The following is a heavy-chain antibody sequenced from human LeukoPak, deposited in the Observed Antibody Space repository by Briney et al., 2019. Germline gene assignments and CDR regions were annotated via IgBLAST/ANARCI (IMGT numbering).Heavy chain of an antibody. V-gene: IGHV3-53*05. CDR2: IYSGGST. CDR1: EFTVSSNF. Sequence: GGSLRLSCAASEFTVSSNFMNWVRQAPGKGLEWVSVIYSGGSTYYAGSVKGRFTISRDNSRDTLFLQLDSLKPEDTALYYCAREGSMYSGIDVWGQGTTVIVSS. D-gene: IGHD2-21*01. CDR3: AREGSMYSGIDV. J-gene: IGHJ6*02.